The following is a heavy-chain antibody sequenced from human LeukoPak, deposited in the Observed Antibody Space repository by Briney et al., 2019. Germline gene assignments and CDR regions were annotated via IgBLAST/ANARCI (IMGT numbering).Heavy chain of an antibody. D-gene: IGHD5-12*01. CDR1: RFTFSSYG. CDR3: AKVPAYSGYDYGDYFDY. Sequence: GGSLRLSCAASRFTFSSYGMHWVRPAPGKGLEWVAVISYDGSNKYYADSLKGRFTISRDNSKNPLYLQMNTLGAEDTAVYYCAKVPAYSGYDYGDYFDYWGQGTLVTVSS. CDR2: ISYDGSNK. V-gene: IGHV3-30*18. J-gene: IGHJ4*02.